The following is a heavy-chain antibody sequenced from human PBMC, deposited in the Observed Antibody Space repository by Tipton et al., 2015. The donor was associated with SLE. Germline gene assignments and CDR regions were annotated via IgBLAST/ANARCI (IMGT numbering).Heavy chain of an antibody. CDR1: GGYISSSNYY. V-gene: IGHV4-39*07. CDR3: AATPQWLAPHGWFDP. CDR2: VFYSGST. J-gene: IGHJ5*02. Sequence: LRLSCTVSGGYISSSNYYWGWIRQPPGKGLEWIGSVFYSGSTYYNPSLKSRVTISVDTSKNQVFLKLSSVTAADTAVYYCAATPQWLAPHGWFDPWGQGTLVTVSS. D-gene: IGHD6-19*01.